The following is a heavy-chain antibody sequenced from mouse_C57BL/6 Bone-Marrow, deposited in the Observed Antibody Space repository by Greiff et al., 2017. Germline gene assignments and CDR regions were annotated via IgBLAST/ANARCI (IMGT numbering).Heavy chain of an antibody. CDR1: GFTFSSYG. Sequence: EVQRVESGGDLVKPGGSLKLSCAASGFTFSSYGMSWVRQTPDKRLEWVATISSGGSYTYYPDSVKGRFTISRDNAKNTLYLQMSSLKSEDTAMYYCARRGYYGSSLAYWGQGTLVTVSA. V-gene: IGHV5-6*01. J-gene: IGHJ3*01. CDR3: ARRGYYGSSLAY. D-gene: IGHD1-1*01. CDR2: ISSGGSYT.